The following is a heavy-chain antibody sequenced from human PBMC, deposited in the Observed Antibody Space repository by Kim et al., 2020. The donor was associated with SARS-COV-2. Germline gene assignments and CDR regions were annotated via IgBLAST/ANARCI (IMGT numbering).Heavy chain of an antibody. D-gene: IGHD2-2*01. J-gene: IGHJ4*02. CDR3: ARHQPAAGDY. V-gene: IGHV4-39*01. Sequence: DSTPSRKSRGTISVDTSKNQFSLKLSSVTAADTAVYYGARHQPAAGDYWGQGTLVTVSS.